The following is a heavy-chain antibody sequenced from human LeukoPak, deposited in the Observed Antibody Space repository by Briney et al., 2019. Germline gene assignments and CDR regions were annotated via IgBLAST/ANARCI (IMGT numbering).Heavy chain of an antibody. J-gene: IGHJ4*02. Sequence: PSETLSLTCSVSGGSVSSAIYYWSWIRQPPGRGLEWVGYIYYTGSTNNPSLKSRVTISVDTSQNQFSLRLSSVTAADTAVYYCARGYSNGDLFDYWGQGTLVTVSS. CDR2: IYYTGST. D-gene: IGHD5-18*01. V-gene: IGHV4-61*01. CDR3: ARGYSNGDLFDY. CDR1: GGSVSSAIYY.